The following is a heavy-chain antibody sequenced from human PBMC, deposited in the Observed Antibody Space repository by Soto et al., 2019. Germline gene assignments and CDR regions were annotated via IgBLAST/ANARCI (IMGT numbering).Heavy chain of an antibody. CDR2: IDPSDSQT. CDR1: GYSFASYW. V-gene: IGHV5-10-1*01. D-gene: IGHD3-22*01. J-gene: IGHJ4*02. Sequence: PGESLKISCKGSGYSFASYWITWVRQKPGKGLEWMGRIDPSDSQTYYSPSFRGHVTTSVTKSITTVFLQWSSLRASDTAMYYCARQIYDSDTGPNFQYYFDSWGQGTPVTVSS. CDR3: ARQIYDSDTGPNFQYYFDS.